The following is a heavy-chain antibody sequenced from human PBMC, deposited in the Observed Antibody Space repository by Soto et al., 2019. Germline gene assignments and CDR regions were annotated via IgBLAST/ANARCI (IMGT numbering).Heavy chain of an antibody. CDR2: IWYDGSNK. CDR1: GFTFSSYG. D-gene: IGHD1-26*01. V-gene: IGHV3-33*01. J-gene: IGHJ2*01. Sequence: QVQLVESGGGVVQPGRSLRLSCAASGFTFSSYGMHWVRQAPGKGLEWVAVIWYDGSNKYYADSVKGRFTISRDNSKNTLYLQMNSLRAEDTAVYYCARDGGATTTAIWFGWYFDLWGRGTLVTVSS. CDR3: ARDGGATTTAIWFGWYFDL.